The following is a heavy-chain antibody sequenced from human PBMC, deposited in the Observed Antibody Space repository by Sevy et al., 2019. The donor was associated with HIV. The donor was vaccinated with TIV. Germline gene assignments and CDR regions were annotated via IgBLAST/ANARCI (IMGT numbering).Heavy chain of an antibody. V-gene: IGHV3-21*01. CDR2: ISSSSSYI. CDR1: GFTFSSYS. D-gene: IGHD3-22*01. Sequence: GGSLRLSCAASGFTFSSYSMNWVRQAPGKGLEWVSSISSSSSYIYYADSVKGRFTISRDNAKNSLYLQMNSLGAEDTVVYYCARIAGWTGAYSSGYPTPDYYGMDVWGQGTTVTVSS. J-gene: IGHJ6*02. CDR3: ARIAGWTGAYSSGYPTPDYYGMDV.